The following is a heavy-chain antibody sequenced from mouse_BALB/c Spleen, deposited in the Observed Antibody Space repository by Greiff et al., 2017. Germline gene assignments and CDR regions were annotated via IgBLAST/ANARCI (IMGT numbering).Heavy chain of an antibody. CDR3: ARHTYYGNYGYAMDY. CDR2: ISNGGGST. V-gene: IGHV5-12-2*01. J-gene: IGHJ4*01. CDR1: GFTFSSYT. D-gene: IGHD2-10*01. Sequence: EVQVVESGGGLVQPGGSLKLSCAASGFTFSSYTMSWVRQTPEKRLEWVAYISNGGGSTYYPDTVKGRFTISRDNAKNTLYLQMSSLKSEDTAMYYCARHTYYGNYGYAMDYWGQGTSVTVSS.